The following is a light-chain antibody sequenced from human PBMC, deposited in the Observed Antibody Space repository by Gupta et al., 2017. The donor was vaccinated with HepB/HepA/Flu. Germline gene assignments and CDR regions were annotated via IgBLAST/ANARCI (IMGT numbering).Light chain of an antibody. CDR3: AALDDSLSGWV. CDR1: SSNIGSNY. V-gene: IGLV1-47*01. CDR2: RNN. J-gene: IGLJ3*02. Sequence: QPVLTQPPSASGTPGQRVTISCSGSSSNIGSNYVYWYQQLPGTAPKLLIYRNNQRPSGVPDRFSGSKSGTSASLAISGLRSEDEADYYCAALDDSLSGWVFGGGTKLTVL.